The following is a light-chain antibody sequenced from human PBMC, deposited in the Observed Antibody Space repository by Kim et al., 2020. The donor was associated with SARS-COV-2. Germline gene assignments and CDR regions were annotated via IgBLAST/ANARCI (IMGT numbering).Light chain of an antibody. J-gene: IGLJ3*02. CDR3: QAWDRSTGV. V-gene: IGLV3-1*01. Sequence: SYELTQPPSVSVSPGQTASITFSGDKLGDKYACWYQQMPGQSPVLVIYQDMKRPSGTPERFSCSNSGSTATLTISGTQAMDDADYYCQAWDRSTGVFGGGTQLTVL. CDR1: KLGDKY. CDR2: QDM.